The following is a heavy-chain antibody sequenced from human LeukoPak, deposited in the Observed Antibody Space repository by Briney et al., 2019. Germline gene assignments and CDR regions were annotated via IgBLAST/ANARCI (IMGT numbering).Heavy chain of an antibody. Sequence: SETLSLTCTVSGGSISSYYWSWIRQPPGEGLEWIGYIYYSGSTNYNPSLKSRVTISVDTSKNQFSLKLSSVTAADTAVYYCARVPRYCTNGVCYHYYYGMDVWGQGTTVTVSS. CDR1: GGSISSYY. J-gene: IGHJ6*02. CDR2: IYYSGST. CDR3: ARVPRYCTNGVCYHYYYGMDV. V-gene: IGHV4-59*01. D-gene: IGHD2-8*01.